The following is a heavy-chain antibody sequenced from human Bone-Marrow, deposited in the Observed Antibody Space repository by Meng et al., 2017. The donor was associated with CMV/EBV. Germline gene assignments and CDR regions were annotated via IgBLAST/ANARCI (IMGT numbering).Heavy chain of an antibody. V-gene: IGHV3-7*01. CDR2: IKQDGSEK. CDR1: GFTVSSNY. CDR3: ARAATYYDFWSGPLRRHYFDY. Sequence: GGSLRLSCAASGFTVSSNYMSWVRQAPGKGLEWVANIKQDGSEKYYVDSVKGRFTISRDNAKNSLYLQMNSLRAEDTAVYYCARAATYYDFWSGPLRRHYFDYWGQGTLVTVSS. J-gene: IGHJ4*02. D-gene: IGHD3-3*01.